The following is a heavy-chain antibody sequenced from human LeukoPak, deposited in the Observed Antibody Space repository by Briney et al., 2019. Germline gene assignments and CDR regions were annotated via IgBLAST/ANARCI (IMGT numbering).Heavy chain of an antibody. Sequence: GGPLRLSCAASGFTFSNYGMHWVRQAPGKGLEWVAFIRFEGTEKYYADSVKGRFTISRDNSKDTLYLEMNSLRTEDTAVYHCAKDLMRDRWFGESWGQGTLVTVSS. CDR3: AKDLMRDRWFGES. V-gene: IGHV3-30*02. J-gene: IGHJ5*02. D-gene: IGHD3-10*01. CDR2: IRFEGTEK. CDR1: GFTFSNYG.